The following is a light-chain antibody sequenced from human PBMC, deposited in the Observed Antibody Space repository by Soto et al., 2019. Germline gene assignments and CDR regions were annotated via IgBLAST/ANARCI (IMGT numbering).Light chain of an antibody. V-gene: IGKV3-11*01. CDR1: QSVSSY. J-gene: IGKJ2*01. Sequence: EIVLTQSPATLYLSPGERATLSCRASQSVSSYLAWYQQKPGQAPRLLIYDASNRATGIPARFSGSGSGTDFTPTVSSLDPEDFAVYYCQQRSNWPPYTFGQGTKLEIK. CDR3: QQRSNWPPYT. CDR2: DAS.